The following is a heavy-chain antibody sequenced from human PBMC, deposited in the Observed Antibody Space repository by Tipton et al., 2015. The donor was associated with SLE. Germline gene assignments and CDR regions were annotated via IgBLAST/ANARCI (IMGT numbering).Heavy chain of an antibody. CDR3: AKGMSPWSYYYDMDV. CDR2: ISHTGGNE. V-gene: IGHV3-30*04. CDR1: GFTFSSYP. J-gene: IGHJ6*02. D-gene: IGHD2-8*02. Sequence: SLRLSCEASGFTFSSYPMHWVRQAPGKGLEWVASISHTGGNEYYADSVKGRFTISRDNSKDTLYLAMSSLRAEDTAVYFCAKGMSPWSYYYDMDVWGQGTTVTVSS.